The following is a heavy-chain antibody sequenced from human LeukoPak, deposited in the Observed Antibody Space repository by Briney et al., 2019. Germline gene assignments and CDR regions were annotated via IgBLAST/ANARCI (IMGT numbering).Heavy chain of an antibody. D-gene: IGHD1-20*01. CDR2: ISSSSSYI. Sequence: GGSLRLSCAASGYTFRSYSMNWVRQAPGKGLEWVSSISSSSSYIYYADSVKGRFTISRDNAKNSLYLQMNSLRAEDTAVYYCARDAPITGTPDYWGQGTLVTVSS. J-gene: IGHJ4*02. CDR1: GYTFRSYS. V-gene: IGHV3-21*01. CDR3: ARDAPITGTPDY.